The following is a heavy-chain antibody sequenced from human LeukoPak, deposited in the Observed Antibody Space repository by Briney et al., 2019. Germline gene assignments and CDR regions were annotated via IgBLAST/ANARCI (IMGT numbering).Heavy chain of an antibody. Sequence: GASLQISCKGSGYNFTSDWIGWVRQMPGKGLEWMGNIYPGDSDTRYSPSFQGQVAISADKSINSAYLQWTSLKASDTAIYYCARRASSWEYFDYWGQGTLVIVSS. V-gene: IGHV5-51*01. D-gene: IGHD6-13*01. J-gene: IGHJ4*02. CDR3: ARRASSWEYFDY. CDR2: IYPGDSDT. CDR1: GYNFTSDW.